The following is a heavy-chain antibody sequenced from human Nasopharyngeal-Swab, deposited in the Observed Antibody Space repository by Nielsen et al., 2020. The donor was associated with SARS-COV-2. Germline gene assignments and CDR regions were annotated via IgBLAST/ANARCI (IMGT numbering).Heavy chain of an antibody. D-gene: IGHD3-22*01. CDR2: ISSSSSYI. Sequence: GESLKISCAASGFTFSSYSMNWVRQAPGKGLEWVSSISSSSSYIFYADSVKGRFTISRDNAKKSLYLQMNSLRAEDTAVYYCARERDYYDSSGYYYPGGFDLWGRGTLVTVSS. CDR1: GFTFSSYS. V-gene: IGHV3-21*01. J-gene: IGHJ2*01. CDR3: ARERDYYDSSGYYYPGGFDL.